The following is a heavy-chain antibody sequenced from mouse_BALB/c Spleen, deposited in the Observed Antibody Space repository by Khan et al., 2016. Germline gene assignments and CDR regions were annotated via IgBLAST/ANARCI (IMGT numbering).Heavy chain of an antibody. CDR2: ISTYYGNT. Sequence: VQLQESGPELVRPGVSVKISCKGSGYTFTDYAMHWVKQSHAKSLEWIGVISTYYGNTNYNQKFKGKATMTVDKSSSTAYMELARLTSEDSAIYYCARGGYGYDGWFAYWGQGTLVTVSA. D-gene: IGHD2-2*01. CDR3: ARGGYGYDGWFAY. CDR1: GYTFTDYA. V-gene: IGHV1S137*01. J-gene: IGHJ3*01.